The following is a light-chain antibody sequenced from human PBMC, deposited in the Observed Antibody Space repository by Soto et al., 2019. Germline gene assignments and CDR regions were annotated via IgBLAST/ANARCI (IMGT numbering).Light chain of an antibody. J-gene: IGKJ1*01. Sequence: DIQLTQSPSFLSASVGDRVTITCRASQGLSSYLAWYQQKPGKAPNLLIYAAFTLQSGVPSRFSGSGSGTDFTVTISRLEAEDFAVYYCQQYDNLMWTFGQGTKVDNK. CDR1: QGLSSY. CDR2: AAF. V-gene: IGKV1-9*01. CDR3: QQYDNLMWT.